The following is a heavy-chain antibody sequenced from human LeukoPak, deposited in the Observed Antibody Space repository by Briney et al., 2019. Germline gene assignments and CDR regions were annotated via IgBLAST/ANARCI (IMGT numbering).Heavy chain of an antibody. V-gene: IGHV4-4*02. CDR2: IYHSGTT. D-gene: IGHD5-12*01. CDR3: ARAGIRREYSGYELDY. Sequence: SGTLSLTCAVSGGSISSSNWWTWVRQPPGKGLEWLGEIYHSGTTNYNPSLKSRVTISVDKSKNQFSLNLSSVTAADTAVFYCARAGIRREYSGYELDYWGQGILVTVSS. CDR1: GGSISSSNW. J-gene: IGHJ4*02.